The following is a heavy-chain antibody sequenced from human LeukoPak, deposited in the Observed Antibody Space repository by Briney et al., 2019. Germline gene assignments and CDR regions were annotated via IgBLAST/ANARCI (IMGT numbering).Heavy chain of an antibody. V-gene: IGHV3-23*01. CDR1: GFTFSSYA. CDR2: ISGSGGST. Sequence: GGSLRLSCAASGFTFSSYAMSWVRQAPGKGLEWVSAISGSGGSTYYADSVKGRFTISRDNSKNTLYLQMNSLRAEDTAVYYCARGRSSSWYYGPSFGYWGQGTLVTVSS. J-gene: IGHJ4*02. CDR3: ARGRSSSWYYGPSFGY. D-gene: IGHD6-13*01.